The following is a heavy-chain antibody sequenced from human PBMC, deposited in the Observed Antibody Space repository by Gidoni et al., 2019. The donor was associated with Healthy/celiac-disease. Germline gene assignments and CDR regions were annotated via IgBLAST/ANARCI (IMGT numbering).Heavy chain of an antibody. CDR2: ISGSGGST. CDR3: AKDPPYYDFWSGYLFDY. CDR1: GFPFRSYA. Sequence: EVQLLESGGGLVQPGGSLRLSCAASGFPFRSYAMSWVRQAPGKGLEWVSAISGSGGSTYYADSVKGRFTISRDNSKNTLYLQMNSLRAEDTAVYYCAKDPPYYDFWSGYLFDYWGQGTLVTVSS. V-gene: IGHV3-23*01. J-gene: IGHJ4*02. D-gene: IGHD3-3*01.